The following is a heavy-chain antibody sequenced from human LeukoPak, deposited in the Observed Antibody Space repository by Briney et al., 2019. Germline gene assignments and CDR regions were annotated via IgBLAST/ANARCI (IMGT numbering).Heavy chain of an antibody. J-gene: IGHJ5*02. CDR1: GASISSYY. D-gene: IGHD4-17*01. Sequence: SETLSLTCTVSGASISSYYWSWIRQPAGKGLEWIGRIHTSGTTNYNPSLKSRVTMSADTSKNQFSLRLRSVTAADTAVYYCARDPQTHYGDYAWFDPWGQGTLVTVSS. CDR3: ARDPQTHYGDYAWFDP. CDR2: IHTSGTT. V-gene: IGHV4-4*07.